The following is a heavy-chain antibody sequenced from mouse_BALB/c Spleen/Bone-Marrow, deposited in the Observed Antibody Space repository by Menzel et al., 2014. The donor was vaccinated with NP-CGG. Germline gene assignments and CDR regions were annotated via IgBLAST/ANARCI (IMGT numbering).Heavy chain of an antibody. CDR3: ARAGDSAGYGLAY. D-gene: IGHD3-2*01. CDR1: GYTFTSYA. Sequence: VQLQESGPELVQPGALVKISCKASGYTFTSYAIHWVKQRPGQGLEWIGWIYPGDGSTKYNEKFKGKATLTADKSSSTADRQLSSLTSENSAVYFCARAGDSAGYGLAYWGQGTLVTVSA. V-gene: IGHV1S56*01. CDR2: IYPGDGST. J-gene: IGHJ3*01.